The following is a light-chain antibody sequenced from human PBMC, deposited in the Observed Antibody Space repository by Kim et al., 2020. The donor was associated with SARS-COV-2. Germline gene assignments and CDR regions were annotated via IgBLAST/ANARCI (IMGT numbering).Light chain of an antibody. CDR2: QHN. V-gene: IGLV3-1*01. CDR3: QAWDSSTVV. Sequence: VAPGQTAYITCSGDKLGDKYACWYQQKPGQSHVLVIYQHNKRPSGIPERFSGSNAGNTATLTISGTQAMDEADYYCQAWDSSTVVFGGGTQLTVL. CDR1: KLGDKY. J-gene: IGLJ2*01.